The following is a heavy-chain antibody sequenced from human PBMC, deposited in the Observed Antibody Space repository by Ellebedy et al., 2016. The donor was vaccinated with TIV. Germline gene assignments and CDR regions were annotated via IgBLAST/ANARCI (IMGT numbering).Heavy chain of an antibody. CDR1: GYTFTGYY. D-gene: IGHD3-16*01. Sequence: AASVKVSCKASGYTFTGYYMHWVRQAPGQGLEWMGRIIPILSIPNYAQKFQARVTITADKSTTTAYMELSSLTSEDTAVYYCARQIEYTHVMTPYESWGQGTLVTVSS. V-gene: IGHV1-69*02. CDR2: IIPILSIP. J-gene: IGHJ5*01. CDR3: ARQIEYTHVMTPYES.